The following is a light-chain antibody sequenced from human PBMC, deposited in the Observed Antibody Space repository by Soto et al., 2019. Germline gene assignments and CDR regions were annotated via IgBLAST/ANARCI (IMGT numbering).Light chain of an antibody. V-gene: IGKV1-9*01. Sequence: PFAQVPTFPSSAVGGRVHPTLPARQGIYRFLAWYQQKPGKAPKLLISAASTLQSGVPSRLSGSGSGTEFTLTISSLQTEDFATYYCQQLNTHPYTFGQGTKLEI. CDR3: QQLNTHPYT. J-gene: IGKJ2*01. CDR2: AAS. CDR1: QGIYRF.